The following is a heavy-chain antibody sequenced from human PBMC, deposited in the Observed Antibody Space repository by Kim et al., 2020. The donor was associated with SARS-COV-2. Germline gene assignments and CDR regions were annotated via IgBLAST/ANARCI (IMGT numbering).Heavy chain of an antibody. CDR2: IIPIFGTA. CDR1: GGTFSSYA. D-gene: IGHD3-9*01. CDR3: ARAPPNYDILTGPGVNAFDI. Sequence: SVKVSCKASGGTFSSYAISWVRQAPGQGLEWMGGIIPIFGTANYAQKFQGRVTITADESTSTAYMELSSLRSEDTAVYYCARAPPNYDILTGPGVNAFDIWGQGTMVTVSS. J-gene: IGHJ3*02. V-gene: IGHV1-69*13.